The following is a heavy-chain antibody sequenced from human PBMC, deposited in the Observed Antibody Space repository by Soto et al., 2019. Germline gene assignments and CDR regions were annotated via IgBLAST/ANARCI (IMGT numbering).Heavy chain of an antibody. Sequence: SETLSLTCAVSGYSISSGSYWAWIRQPPGRGLEWIGSLYHIVSTHYNTSLKSRVTISVDTSKNHFSLELSSVTAADTAIYYCRSSTSCYDESCVDVWGQGTMVTV. D-gene: IGHD2-2*01. V-gene: IGHV4-38-2*01. CDR3: RSSTSCYDESCVDV. J-gene: IGHJ6*02. CDR1: GYSISSGSY. CDR2: LYHIVST.